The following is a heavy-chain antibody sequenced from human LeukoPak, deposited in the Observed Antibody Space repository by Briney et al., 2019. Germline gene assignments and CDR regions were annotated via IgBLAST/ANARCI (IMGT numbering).Heavy chain of an antibody. Sequence: PSETLSLTCTVSGGSISSSSYYWGWIRQPPGTGLEWIGSIYYSGSTYYNPSLKSRVTISVDTSKNQFSLKLSSVTAADTAVYYCARSTRSGWPPDYYYGMDVWGQGTTVTVSS. J-gene: IGHJ6*02. CDR3: ARSTRSGWPPDYYYGMDV. D-gene: IGHD6-19*01. CDR1: GGSISSSSYY. V-gene: IGHV4-39*01. CDR2: IYYSGST.